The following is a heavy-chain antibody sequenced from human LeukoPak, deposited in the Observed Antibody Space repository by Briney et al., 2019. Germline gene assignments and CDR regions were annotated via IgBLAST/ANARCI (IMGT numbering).Heavy chain of an antibody. V-gene: IGHV3-7*01. CDR1: GFTFTDYG. CDR3: ATDDHVNWHHY. J-gene: IGHJ4*02. CDR2: INQDGSQK. D-gene: IGHD3-10*02. Sequence: GGSLRLSCAASGFTFTDYGMSWVRQAPGKGLEWVANINQDGSQKHYVDSVKGRFTISRDNAKNSLYLQMTSLRAEDTAVYYCATDDHVNWHHYWGQGTLVTVSS.